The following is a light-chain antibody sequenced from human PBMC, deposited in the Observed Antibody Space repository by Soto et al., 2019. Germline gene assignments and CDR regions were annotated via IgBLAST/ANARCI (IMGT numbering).Light chain of an antibody. Sequence: DIVMTQSPDSLAVSLGERATINCKSSQSVLSSSNNKNYFAWYQQKPGQPPKLLIYWASTRESGVPDRFSGSGSGTDFTLTISTLQTEDVAVYYCHQNYATPLTFGGGTKLEIK. CDR1: QSVLSSSNNKNY. CDR3: HQNYATPLT. V-gene: IGKV4-1*01. CDR2: WAS. J-gene: IGKJ4*01.